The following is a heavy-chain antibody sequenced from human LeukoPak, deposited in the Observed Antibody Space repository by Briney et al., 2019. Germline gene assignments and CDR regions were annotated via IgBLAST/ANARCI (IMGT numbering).Heavy chain of an antibody. Sequence: GGALQISCKGAGYSFTSYWSGWGRRMPGKGLEGMGIIYPGDSDTRYSPSFQGQVTISADKSISTAYLQWSSLKASDTAMYYCARRGGGYSYGPDYWGQGTLVTVSS. CDR1: GYSFTSYW. D-gene: IGHD5-18*01. CDR2: IYPGDSDT. V-gene: IGHV5-51*01. CDR3: ARRGGGYSYGPDY. J-gene: IGHJ4*02.